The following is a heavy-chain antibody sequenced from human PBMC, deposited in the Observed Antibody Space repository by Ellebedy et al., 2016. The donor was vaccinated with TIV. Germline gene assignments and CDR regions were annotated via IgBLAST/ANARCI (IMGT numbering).Heavy chain of an antibody. V-gene: IGHV3-30*02. CDR2: KRFDGRNE. CDR1: GFTFSTYG. J-gene: IGHJ4*02. D-gene: IGHD3-10*01. Sequence: GGSLRLSCVASGFTFSTYGMHWVRQAPGKGLEWVAFKRFDGRNEYNGDSVKGRFIISRDLSKNTLYLQMNRLRSEDTGIYYCTRETNPPPGALAGTGFDCWGQGTLVIVPS. CDR3: TRETNPPPGALAGTGFDC.